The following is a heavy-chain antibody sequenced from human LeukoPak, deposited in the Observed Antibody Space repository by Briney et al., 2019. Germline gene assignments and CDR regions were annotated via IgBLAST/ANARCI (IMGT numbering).Heavy chain of an antibody. CDR3: TRDLRGDGYNWN. J-gene: IGHJ4*02. D-gene: IGHD5-24*01. CDR1: GFTFGNYA. Sequence: GGSLRLSCVASGFTFGNYAMGWLRQAPGRRPEWVSSLTDSGGTTYYVDSVKGRFAISRDNSKNTLYLEMNSLRAEDTAVYYCTRDLRGDGYNWNWGQGTLVTVSS. CDR2: LTDSGGTT. V-gene: IGHV3-23*01.